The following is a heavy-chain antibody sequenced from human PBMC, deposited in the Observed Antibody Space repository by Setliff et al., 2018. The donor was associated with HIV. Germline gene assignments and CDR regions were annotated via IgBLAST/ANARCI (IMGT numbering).Heavy chain of an antibody. CDR3: ARTQLGGISAAGYYYYMDV. CDR1: GFSLSTSGMC. V-gene: IGHV2-70*16. CDR2: IDWDDDK. Sequence: NPTQTLTLTCTFSGFSLSTSGMCVSWIRQPPGKALEWLARIDWDDDKFYSTSLKTRLTISKDTSKNQVVLTMTSMDPVDTATYYCARTQLGGISAAGYYYYMDVWGKGTTVTVS. J-gene: IGHJ6*03. D-gene: IGHD6-13*01.